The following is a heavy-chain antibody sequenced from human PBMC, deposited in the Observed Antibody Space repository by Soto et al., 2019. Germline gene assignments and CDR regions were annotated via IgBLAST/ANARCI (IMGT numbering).Heavy chain of an antibody. CDR3: ARVKYLLLLRHGHDVFDI. V-gene: IGHV1-46*03. D-gene: IGHD2-2*01. Sequence: ASVKVSCKASGYTFTSYYMHWVRQAPGQGLEWMGIINPSGGSTSYAQKFQGRVTMTRDTSTSTVYMELSSLRSEDTAVYYCARVKYLLLLRHGHDVFDIWGQGSMVPVSS. CDR2: INPSGGST. CDR1: GYTFTSYY. J-gene: IGHJ3*02.